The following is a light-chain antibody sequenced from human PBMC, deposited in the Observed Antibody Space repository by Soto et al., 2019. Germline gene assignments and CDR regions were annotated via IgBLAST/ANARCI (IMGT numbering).Light chain of an antibody. J-gene: IGKJ4*01. CDR3: QQYGSIPLT. CDR2: GVS. Sequence: IVLTQSPVTLSLSPVETATLSCRASQSVSNTYLAWHQQKPGQAPRLLIYGVSNRATGIPDRFSGSGSGTGFTLTISRLEPEDFAVYYCQQYGSIPLTFGGGTKVDI. V-gene: IGKV3-20*01. CDR1: QSVSNTY.